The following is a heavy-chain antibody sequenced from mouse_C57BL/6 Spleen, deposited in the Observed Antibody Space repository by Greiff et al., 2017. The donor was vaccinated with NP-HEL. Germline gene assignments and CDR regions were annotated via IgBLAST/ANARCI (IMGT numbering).Heavy chain of an antibody. Sequence: VQLQQSGAELVKPGASVKISCKASGYAFSSYWMNWVKQRPGQGLEWIGQIYPGDGDTNYNGKFKGKATLTADKSSSPAYMQLSSLTSEDSAVYFCAREAAPPSYYSNRAMDYWGQGTSVTVSS. CDR3: AREAAPPSYYSNRAMDY. V-gene: IGHV1-80*01. J-gene: IGHJ4*01. D-gene: IGHD2-5*01. CDR1: GYAFSSYW. CDR2: IYPGDGDT.